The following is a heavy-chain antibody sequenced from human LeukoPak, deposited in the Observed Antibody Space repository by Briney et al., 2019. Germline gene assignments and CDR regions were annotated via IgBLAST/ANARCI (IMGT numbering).Heavy chain of an antibody. V-gene: IGHV3-30-3*01. D-gene: IGHD2-8*02. J-gene: IGHJ4*02. CDR1: GFTFSSYG. CDR2: ISYDGSNL. Sequence: GGSLRLSCAASGFTFSSYGMHWVRQAPGKGLEWVAVISYDGSNLDYADSVKGRFTISRDNSKNTLYLQMNSLRAEDTAIYYCARDGEGVLGFDYWGQGTLVTVSS. CDR3: ARDGEGVLGFDY.